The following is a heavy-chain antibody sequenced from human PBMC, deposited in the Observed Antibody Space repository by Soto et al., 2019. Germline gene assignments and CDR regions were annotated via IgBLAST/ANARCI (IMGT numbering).Heavy chain of an antibody. J-gene: IGHJ5*02. CDR3: GCGFHRAGYAP. CDR2: IYYSGST. V-gene: IGHV4-31*03. Sequence: TLSLTCTVSGGSISSGGYYWSWIRQHPWKGLEWIGYIYYSGSTYYNPSLKSRVTISVDTSKNQFSLKLSSVTAADTAVYYCGCGFHRAGYAPRGQRSPVIGSS. CDR1: GGSISSGGYY.